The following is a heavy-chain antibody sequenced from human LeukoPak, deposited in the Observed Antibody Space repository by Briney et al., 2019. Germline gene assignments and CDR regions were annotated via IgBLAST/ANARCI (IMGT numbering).Heavy chain of an antibody. CDR3: AKDRIRLGYDSSGFHFDY. Sequence: GGSLRLSCAVSGFTFNRYWMSWVRQAPGKGLEWVAFIRYDGSNKYYADSVKGRFTISRDNSKNTLYLQMNSLRAEDTAVYYCAKDRIRLGYDSSGFHFDYWGQGTLVTVSS. D-gene: IGHD3-22*01. J-gene: IGHJ4*02. V-gene: IGHV3-30*02. CDR2: IRYDGSNK. CDR1: GFTFNRYW.